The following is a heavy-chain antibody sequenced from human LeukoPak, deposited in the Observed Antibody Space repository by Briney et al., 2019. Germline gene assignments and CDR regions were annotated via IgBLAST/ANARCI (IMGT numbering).Heavy chain of an antibody. J-gene: IGHJ3*02. V-gene: IGHV4-59*01. D-gene: IGHD5-12*01. CDR1: GGSISSYY. CDR2: IYYSGST. Sequence: SETLSLTCTVSGGSISSYYWSWIRQPPGQGLEWIGYIYYSGSTNYNPSLKSRVTISVDTSKNQFSLKLSSVTAADTAVYYCARMDIVANLDAFDIWGQGTMATVSS. CDR3: ARMDIVANLDAFDI.